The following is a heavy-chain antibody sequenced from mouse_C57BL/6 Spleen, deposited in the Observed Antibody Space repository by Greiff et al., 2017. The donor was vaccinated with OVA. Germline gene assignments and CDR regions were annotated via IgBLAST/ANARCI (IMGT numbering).Heavy chain of an antibody. J-gene: IGHJ3*01. CDR1: GYTFTSYG. CDR3: ARRGGYDYDETLFAY. Sequence: QVQLQQSGAELARPGASVKLSCKASGYTFTSYGISWVKQRTGQGLEWIGEIYPRSGNTYYNEKFKGKATLTADKSSSTAYMELRSLTSEDSAVYFCARRGGYDYDETLFAYWGQGTLVTVSA. CDR2: IYPRSGNT. V-gene: IGHV1-81*01. D-gene: IGHD2-4*01.